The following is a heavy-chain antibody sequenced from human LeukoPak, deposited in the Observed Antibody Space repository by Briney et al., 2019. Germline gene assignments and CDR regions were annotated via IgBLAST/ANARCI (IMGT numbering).Heavy chain of an antibody. V-gene: IGHV3-23*01. J-gene: IGHJ4*02. D-gene: IGHD3-10*01. CDR2: ISGGVAST. CDR3: AKYYRNSGSYLHYFDY. Sequence: GGSLRLSCAASGFTFSSYGMSWVRQAPGKGLEWVSGISGGVASTYYADSVEGRFTISRDNSKNTLYLQMNSLRAEDTTLYYCAKYYRNSGSYLHYFDYWGQGTLVTVSS. CDR1: GFTFSSYG.